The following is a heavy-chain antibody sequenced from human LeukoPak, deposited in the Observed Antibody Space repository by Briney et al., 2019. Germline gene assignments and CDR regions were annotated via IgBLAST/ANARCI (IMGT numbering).Heavy chain of an antibody. CDR1: GFTFSSYW. Sequence: GGSLRLSCAASGFTFSSYWMTWVRQAPGKGLEWVANIKQDGSAKYYVDSVEGRFTISRDNARSSLYLQMNSLRAEDTAVYYCARVLESATTLSEYWGQGTLVTVSS. J-gene: IGHJ4*02. CDR3: ARVLESATTLSEY. D-gene: IGHD4-11*01. V-gene: IGHV3-7*04. CDR2: IKQDGSAK.